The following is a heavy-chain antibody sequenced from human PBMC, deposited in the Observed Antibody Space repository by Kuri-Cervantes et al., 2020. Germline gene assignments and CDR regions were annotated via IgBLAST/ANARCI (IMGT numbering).Heavy chain of an antibody. CDR1: GRSLSNYY. CDR2: INHSGVT. V-gene: IGHV4-34*01. D-gene: IGHD6-19*01. J-gene: IGHJ4*02. CDR3: ARLFSRGPPFASVWATRGTRFDY. Sequence: SETLSLTCTVFGRSLSNYYWNWIRLSPGKGLEWIGDINHSGVTNYNPSLKSRATVSLDTSRNQFSLRLNSVTVADTAVYYCARLFSRGPPFASVWATRGTRFDYWGQGTLVTVSS.